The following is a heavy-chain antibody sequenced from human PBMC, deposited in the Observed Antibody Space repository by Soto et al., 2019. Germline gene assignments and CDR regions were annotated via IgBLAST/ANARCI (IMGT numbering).Heavy chain of an antibody. V-gene: IGHV4-59*01. CDR1: GGSISSYY. CDR2: IYYSGST. D-gene: IGHD1-7*01. CDR3: AVETGTTGEFDY. Sequence: PSETLSLTCTASGGSISSYYWSWIRQPPGKGLEWIGYIYYSGSTNYNPSLKSRVTISVDTSKNQFSLKLSSVTAADTAVYYCAVETGTTGEFDYWGQGTLVTVSS. J-gene: IGHJ4*02.